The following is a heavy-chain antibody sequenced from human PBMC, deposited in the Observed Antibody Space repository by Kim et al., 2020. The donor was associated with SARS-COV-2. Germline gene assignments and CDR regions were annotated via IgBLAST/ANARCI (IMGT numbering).Heavy chain of an antibody. V-gene: IGHV3-23*01. CDR3: AKDRGSTVTNGRYNWFDP. Sequence: KGRFTISRDNSKKKLYLQMNSLRAEDTAVYYCAKDRGSTVTNGRYNWFDPWGQGTLVTVSS. J-gene: IGHJ5*02. D-gene: IGHD4-17*01.